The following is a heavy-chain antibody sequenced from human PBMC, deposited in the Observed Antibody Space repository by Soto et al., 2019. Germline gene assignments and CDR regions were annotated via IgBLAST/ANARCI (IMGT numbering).Heavy chain of an antibody. CDR1: GYSFTSYW. D-gene: IGHD3-22*01. CDR3: ARHGYYDSXGYTRTGYYYYGMDV. V-gene: IGHV5-51*01. Sequence: SLKISCKGSGYSFTSYWIGWVRQMPGKGLEWMGIIYPGDSDTRYSPSFQGQVTISADKSISTAYLQWSSLKASDTAMYYCARHGYYDSXGYTRTGYYYYGMDVWGQGTTVTVSS. CDR2: IYPGDSDT. J-gene: IGHJ6*02.